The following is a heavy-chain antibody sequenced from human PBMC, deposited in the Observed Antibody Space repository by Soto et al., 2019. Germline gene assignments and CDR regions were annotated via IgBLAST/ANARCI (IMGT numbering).Heavy chain of an antibody. CDR2: IYHSGRT. J-gene: IGHJ3*02. CDR1: GGSISSGGYS. V-gene: IGHV4-30-2*01. CDR3: ARLGEGDAFDI. D-gene: IGHD3-10*01. Sequence: QLQLQESGSGLVKPSQTLSLTCAVSGGSISSGGYSWSWIRQPPGKGLEWIGYIYHSGRTYYNPSLKSRVTMSIARAKNQLSLKLSSVTAADTAVYYCARLGEGDAFDIWGQGTMVTVSS.